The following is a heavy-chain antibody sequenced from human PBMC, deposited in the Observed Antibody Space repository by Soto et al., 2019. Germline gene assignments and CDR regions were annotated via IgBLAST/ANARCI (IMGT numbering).Heavy chain of an antibody. D-gene: IGHD2-15*01. J-gene: IGHJ1*01. CDR3: ASSYCSGGSCYNEYFQH. V-gene: IGHV1-69*01. CDR1: GGTFSTYA. Sequence: QVQLVQSGAEVKKPGSSVEVSCRASGGTFSTYAVIWVRQAPGQGLEWMGRITPIFGTTNHAPKFQGRVTSTADESTGTAYMELSSLRSEDTAVYYCASSYCSGGSCYNEYFQHWGQGALVTVSS. CDR2: ITPIFGTT.